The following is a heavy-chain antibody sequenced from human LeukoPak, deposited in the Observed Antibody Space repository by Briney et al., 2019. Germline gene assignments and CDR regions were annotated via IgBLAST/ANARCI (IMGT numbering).Heavy chain of an antibody. Sequence: SETLSLTCTVSGGSISSGGYYWSWIRQHPGKGLEWIGYIYYRGSTYYNPSLKSRVTISVDTPKNQFSLKLSSVTAADTAVYYCARIRGHGSGSYYYFDYWGQGTLVTVSS. D-gene: IGHD3-10*01. CDR3: ARIRGHGSGSYYYFDY. CDR1: GGSISSGGYY. J-gene: IGHJ4*02. V-gene: IGHV4-31*03. CDR2: IYYRGST.